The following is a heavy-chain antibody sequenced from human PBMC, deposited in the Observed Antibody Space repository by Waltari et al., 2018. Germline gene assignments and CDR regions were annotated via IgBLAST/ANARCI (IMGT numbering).Heavy chain of an antibody. CDR2: IKSDGSVT. V-gene: IGHV3-74*01. CDR3: VRERNWNFAFDF. CDR1: GFTFSDHW. D-gene: IGHD1-7*01. J-gene: IGHJ4*02. Sequence: EVRLVESGGGSVQPGGSLRLSCATSGFTFSDHWMHWVRQAPGKGLVLFSRIKSDGSVTDYADSVKGRLTISRDSARNTVFLQMNSLRVEDTAVYYCVRERNWNFAFDFWGQGTRVTVSS.